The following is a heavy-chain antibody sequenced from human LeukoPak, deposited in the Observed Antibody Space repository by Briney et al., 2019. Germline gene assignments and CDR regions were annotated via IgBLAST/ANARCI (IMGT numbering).Heavy chain of an antibody. CDR1: GFTFSSYA. CDR2: ISYDGSNK. J-gene: IGHJ4*02. Sequence: PGGSLRLSCAASGFTFSSYAMHWVRQAPGKGLEWVAVISYDGSNKYYADSVKGRFTISRDNSKNTLYLQMNSLRAEDTAVYYCAKDRYGKGAGYFDYWGQGTLVTVSS. D-gene: IGHD3-16*02. V-gene: IGHV3-30*04. CDR3: AKDRYGKGAGYFDY.